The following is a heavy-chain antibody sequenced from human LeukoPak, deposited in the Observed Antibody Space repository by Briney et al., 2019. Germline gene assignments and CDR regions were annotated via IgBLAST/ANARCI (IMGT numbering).Heavy chain of an antibody. CDR3: ARGRIFYDSSATL. CDR1: GGSFSGYY. Sequence: SETLSLTCAVYGGSFSGYYWSWIRQPPGKGLEWIGGINHSGSTNYNPSLKSRVTISVDTSKNQFSLKLSSVTAADTAVYYCARGRIFYDSSATLWGQGTLVTVSS. J-gene: IGHJ4*02. V-gene: IGHV4-34*01. D-gene: IGHD3-22*01. CDR2: INHSGST.